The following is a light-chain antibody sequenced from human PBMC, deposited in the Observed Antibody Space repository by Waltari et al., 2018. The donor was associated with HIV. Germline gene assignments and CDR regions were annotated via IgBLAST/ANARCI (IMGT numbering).Light chain of an antibody. CDR3: MQALQIPQT. CDR2: LAS. V-gene: IGKV2-28*01. J-gene: IGKJ1*01. CDR1: QSLLHSNGYNY. Sequence: DIVMTQSPLSLPVTPGEPASIPCRTRQSLLHSNGYNYLDWYLQKPGESPQLLIYLASTRASGVPDRFSASGSGTVFTLKISTVEAQDVGVYYCMQALQIPQTFGQGTKVEIK.